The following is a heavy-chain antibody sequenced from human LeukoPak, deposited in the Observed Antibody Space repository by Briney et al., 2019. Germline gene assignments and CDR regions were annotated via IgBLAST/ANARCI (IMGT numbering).Heavy chain of an antibody. Sequence: SQTLSLTCAISGDSLFTSSVAWNWIRQSPSRGLEWLGRTYYRSMWSFDYAISVKSRISIGTDTSKNHFSLQLNSVTPEDTAVYYCARGKYTSFDNWGQGTLVTVSS. CDR3: ARGKYTSFDN. CDR1: GDSLFTSSVA. J-gene: IGHJ4*02. CDR2: TYYRSMWSF. V-gene: IGHV6-1*01. D-gene: IGHD2-2*01.